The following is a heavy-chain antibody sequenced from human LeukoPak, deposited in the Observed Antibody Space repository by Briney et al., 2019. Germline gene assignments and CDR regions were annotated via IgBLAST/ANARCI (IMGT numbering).Heavy chain of an antibody. J-gene: IGHJ4*02. V-gene: IGHV3-74*01. Sequence: GGSLRLSCAASGFTLSSYWMHWVRQAPGKGLVWVSRINTDGSSTSYADSVKGRFTISRDNAKNTLYLQMNSLRAEDTAVYYCARDFHYYDTSGYRYWGQGTLVTVSS. CDR3: ARDFHYYDTSGYRY. CDR2: INTDGSST. D-gene: IGHD3-22*01. CDR1: GFTLSSYW.